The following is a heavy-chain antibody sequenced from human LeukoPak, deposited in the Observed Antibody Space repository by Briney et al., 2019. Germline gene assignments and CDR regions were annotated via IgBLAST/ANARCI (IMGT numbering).Heavy chain of an antibody. V-gene: IGHV3-30-3*01. CDR1: GFTFSSYA. CDR2: ISYDGSNK. J-gene: IGHJ4*02. CDR3: AGGRITLVRGVLPY. Sequence: GRSLRLSCAASGFTFSSYAMHWVRQAPGKGLEWVAVISYDGSNKYYADSVKGRFTISRDHTKNTLYLQMNSLRAEDTAVYYCAGGRITLVRGVLPYWGQGTLVTVS. D-gene: IGHD3-10*01.